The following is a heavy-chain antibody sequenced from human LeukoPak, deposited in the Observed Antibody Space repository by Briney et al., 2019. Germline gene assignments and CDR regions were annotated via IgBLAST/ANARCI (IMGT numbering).Heavy chain of an antibody. J-gene: IGHJ6*03. CDR1: EPTFNNYA. CDR2: ISGSGDTT. Sequence: GGSLILSCAASEPTFNNYAMTWVRQAPGKGLEWVSTISGSGDTTYYADSVTGRFTTSRNNSKNTVFLQMNSLRADDTAVYYCARAVRAGHRPVYTYYYMDVWGKGTTVTVSS. CDR3: ARAVRAGHRPVYTYYYMDV. D-gene: IGHD5/OR15-5a*01. V-gene: IGHV3-23*01.